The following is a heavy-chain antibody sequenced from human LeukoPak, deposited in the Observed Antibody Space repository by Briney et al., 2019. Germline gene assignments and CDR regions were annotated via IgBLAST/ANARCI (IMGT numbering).Heavy chain of an antibody. Sequence: ASVKVSCKASGYTFTGYYMHWVRQAPGQGLEWMGWINPNSGGTNYAQKFQGWVTMTRDTSISTAYMELSRLRSDDTAVYYCAREQGYSYGSADYWGQGTLVTVSS. V-gene: IGHV1-2*04. D-gene: IGHD5-18*01. CDR3: AREQGYSYGSADY. CDR1: GYTFTGYY. J-gene: IGHJ4*02. CDR2: INPNSGGT.